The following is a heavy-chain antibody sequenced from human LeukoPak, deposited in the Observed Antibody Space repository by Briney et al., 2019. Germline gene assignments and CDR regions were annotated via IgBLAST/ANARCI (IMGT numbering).Heavy chain of an antibody. CDR2: IYPDDSDI. CDR3: ARHTRGVDTALVQDAFDI. J-gene: IGHJ3*02. D-gene: IGHD5-18*01. Sequence: GESLKISCKGSGYRFTNYWIGWVRQMPGKGLECVGIIYPDDSDIRYSPSFQGQVTISADKSVSTAYLQWSSLKASDTAIYYCARHTRGVDTALVQDAFDIWGQGTRVTVSS. V-gene: IGHV5-51*01. CDR1: GYRFTNYW.